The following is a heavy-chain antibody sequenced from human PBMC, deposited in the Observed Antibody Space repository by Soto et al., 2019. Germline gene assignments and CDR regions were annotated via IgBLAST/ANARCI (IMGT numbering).Heavy chain of an antibody. V-gene: IGHV4-61*01. CDR3: ATSPRFAFDF. J-gene: IGHJ3*01. D-gene: IGHD3-16*01. CDR1: GGSVSGDKNY. CDR2: ISYSGAT. Sequence: QVQLQESGPGLVKPSETLSLTCSVSGGSVSGDKNYWSWIRQSPGKGLEWIGFISYSGATIYNPSRKSRLTISVDRSNNQFSLRLSSVTASYTALYYCATSPRFAFDFWGQGTTVIVSS.